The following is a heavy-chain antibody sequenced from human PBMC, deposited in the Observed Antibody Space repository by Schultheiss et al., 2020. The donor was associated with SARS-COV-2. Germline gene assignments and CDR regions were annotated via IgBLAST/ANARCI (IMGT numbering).Heavy chain of an antibody. CDR3: ARDVGDSSGYYYLDY. CDR2: ISYDGSNK. Sequence: GESLKISCAASGFTFSSYGMHWVRQAPGKGLEWVAVISYDGSNKYYADSVKGRFTISRDNSKNTLYLQMNSLRAEDTAVYYCARDVGDSSGYYYLDYWGQGTLVTVSS. V-gene: IGHV3-30*03. J-gene: IGHJ4*02. D-gene: IGHD3-22*01. CDR1: GFTFSSYG.